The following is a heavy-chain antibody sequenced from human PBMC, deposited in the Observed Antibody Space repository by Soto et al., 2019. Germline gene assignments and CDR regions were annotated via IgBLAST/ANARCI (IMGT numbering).Heavy chain of an antibody. J-gene: IGHJ4*02. Sequence: ASVKVSCKASGYTFTSYDINWVRQATGQGLEWMGWMNPNSGNTGYAQKFQGRVTMTEDTSTDTAYMELSSLRSEDTAVYYCAILSSEMAFDYWGQGTLVTVS. V-gene: IGHV1-8*01. CDR3: AILSSEMAFDY. D-gene: IGHD5-12*01. CDR1: GYTFTSYD. CDR2: MNPNSGNT.